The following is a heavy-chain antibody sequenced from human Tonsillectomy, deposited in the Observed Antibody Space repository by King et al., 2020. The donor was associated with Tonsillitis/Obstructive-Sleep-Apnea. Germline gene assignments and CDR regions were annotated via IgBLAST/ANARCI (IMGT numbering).Heavy chain of an antibody. CDR2: IDYSGST. Sequence: QLQESGPGLVKPSETLSLTCTVSGGSISSYYWSWIRQPPGEGLGWIAYIDYSGSTNYNPSLKSRVIISVDTSKNQFSLRLTSVTAADTALYYCAREGAVMNAFDIWGQGTMVTVSS. CDR3: AREGAVMNAFDI. D-gene: IGHD2-8*01. V-gene: IGHV4-59*01. J-gene: IGHJ3*02. CDR1: GGSISSYY.